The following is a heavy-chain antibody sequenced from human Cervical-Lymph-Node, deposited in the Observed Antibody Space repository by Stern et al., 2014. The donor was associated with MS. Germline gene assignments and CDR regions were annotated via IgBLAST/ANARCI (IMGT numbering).Heavy chain of an antibody. CDR1: GYSFTNYW. D-gene: IGHD6-19*01. Sequence: EVQLVESGAEVKKPGESLKISCKGSGYSFTNYWIGWVRQMPGKGLEWMGIIYPVDSHTRYSPSFQGQVTISADKSIRTASLQWSSLKASDTAMYYCARHCAKREQCAFDYWGQGTLVTVSS. CDR2: IYPVDSHT. V-gene: IGHV5-51*01. CDR3: ARHCAKREQCAFDY. J-gene: IGHJ4*02.